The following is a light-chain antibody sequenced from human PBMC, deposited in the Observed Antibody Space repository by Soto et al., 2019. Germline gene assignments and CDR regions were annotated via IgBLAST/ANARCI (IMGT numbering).Light chain of an antibody. CDR3: QQAKSFPFT. Sequence: DIQMTQSPSSVSASIGDRVTITCRASQHISTWLVWYQQKPGKAPQLLIYAASSLQSGVPSRFSGSGSGTDFTLTISRLQPEDSATYYCQQAKSFPFTFGQGTRLEI. CDR1: QHISTW. CDR2: AAS. J-gene: IGKJ2*01. V-gene: IGKV1-12*01.